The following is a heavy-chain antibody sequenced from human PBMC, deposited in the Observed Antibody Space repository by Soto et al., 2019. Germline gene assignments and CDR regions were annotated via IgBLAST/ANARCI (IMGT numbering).Heavy chain of an antibody. CDR3: AHRLTLNSDWNDGRFDY. Sequence: QITLKESGPTLVKPTQTLTLTCTFSGFSLGTSGVGVGWIRQPPGKALEWLALIYWDDDKRYSPSLESRLTITKDTSKNQVVLTMTNMDPVDTATYYCAHRLTLNSDWNDGRFDYWGQGTLVTVSS. V-gene: IGHV2-5*02. CDR1: GFSLGTSGVG. J-gene: IGHJ4*02. D-gene: IGHD1-1*01. CDR2: IYWDDDK.